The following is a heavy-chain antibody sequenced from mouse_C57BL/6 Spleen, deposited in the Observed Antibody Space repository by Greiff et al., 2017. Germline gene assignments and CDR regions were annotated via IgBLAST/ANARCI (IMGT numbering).Heavy chain of an antibody. Sequence: QVQLQQPGTELVKPGASVKLSCKASGYTFTSYWMHWVKQRPGQGLEWIGNINPSNGGTNYNEKFKSKATLTVDKSSSTAYMQLSSLTSEDSAVYYCARGIYYGYDLLDFDVWGTGTTVTVSS. CDR3: ARGIYYGYDLLDFDV. D-gene: IGHD2-2*01. J-gene: IGHJ1*03. CDR1: GYTFTSYW. V-gene: IGHV1-53*01. CDR2: INPSNGGT.